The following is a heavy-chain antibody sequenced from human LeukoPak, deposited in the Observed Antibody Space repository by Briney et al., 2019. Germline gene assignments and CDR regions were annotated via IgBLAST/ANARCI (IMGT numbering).Heavy chain of an antibody. CDR3: ATYRQVLLPFES. CDR2: ISSSGSTI. J-gene: IGHJ4*02. D-gene: IGHD2-8*02. V-gene: IGHV3-48*03. CDR1: GFTFSSYE. Sequence: GGSLRLSCAASGFTFSSYEMNWVRQAPGKGLEWVSYISSSGSTIYYADSVKGRFTIPRDNSKSTLSLQMNSLRAEDTAIYYCATYRQVLLPFESWGQGTLVTVSS.